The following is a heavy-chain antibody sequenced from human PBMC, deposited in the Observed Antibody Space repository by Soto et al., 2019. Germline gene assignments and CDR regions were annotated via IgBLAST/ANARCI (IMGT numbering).Heavy chain of an antibody. CDR3: ARVVPGYSYVDY. CDR1: GGSISSGGYY. Sequence: KPSETLSLTCTVSGGSISSGGYYWSWIRQHPGKGLEWIRYIYYSGSTYYNPSLKSRVTISVDTSKNQFSLKLSSVTAADTAVYYCARVVPGYSYVDYWGQGTLVTVSS. D-gene: IGHD5-18*01. J-gene: IGHJ4*02. V-gene: IGHV4-31*03. CDR2: IYYSGST.